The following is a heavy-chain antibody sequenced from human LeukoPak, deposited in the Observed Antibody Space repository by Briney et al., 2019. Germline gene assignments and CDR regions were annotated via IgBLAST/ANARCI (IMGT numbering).Heavy chain of an antibody. CDR3: ARVSGSYFRWFDP. Sequence: PSETLSLTCTVSGGSISSSSYYWGWIRQPPGKGLEWIGSIYYSGSTYYNPSLKSRVTISVDTSKNQFSLKLSSVTAADTAVYYCARVSGSYFRWFDPWGQGTLVTVSS. V-gene: IGHV4-39*01. J-gene: IGHJ5*02. D-gene: IGHD1-26*01. CDR2: IYYSGST. CDR1: GGSISSSSYY.